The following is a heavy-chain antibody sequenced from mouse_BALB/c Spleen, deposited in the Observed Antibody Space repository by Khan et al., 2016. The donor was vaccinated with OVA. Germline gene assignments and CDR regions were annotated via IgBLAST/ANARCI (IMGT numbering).Heavy chain of an antibody. V-gene: IGHV1S137*01. CDR2: IRTYYGDA. D-gene: IGHD1-1*02. CDR1: GYTFTDYA. Sequence: QVQLQQPGAELVRPGVSVKISCKGSGYTFTDYAMHWVKQSHAKSLAWIGVIRTYYGDADYNQKFKGKATMTVVKSSSTAYMELARLTSEDPAVYYCARGGRFAYWGQGTLVTVSA. J-gene: IGHJ3*01. CDR3: ARGGRFAY.